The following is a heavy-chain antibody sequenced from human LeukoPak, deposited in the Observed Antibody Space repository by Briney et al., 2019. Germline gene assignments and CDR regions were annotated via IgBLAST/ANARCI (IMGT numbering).Heavy chain of an antibody. Sequence: PSETLSLTCTVSGGSISSYYWSWIRQPPGKGLEWIGYIYYSGSTNYNPSLKSRVTISADTSKNQFSLRLSSVTAADTAVYYCARETVVPVGFAYWGQGTLVTVSS. CDR3: ARETVVPVGFAY. J-gene: IGHJ4*02. D-gene: IGHD2-15*01. V-gene: IGHV4-59*12. CDR1: GGSISSYY. CDR2: IYYSGST.